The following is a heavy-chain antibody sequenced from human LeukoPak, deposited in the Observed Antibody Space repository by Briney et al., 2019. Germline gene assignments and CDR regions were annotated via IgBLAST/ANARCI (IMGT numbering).Heavy chain of an antibody. CDR2: INWDGDYT. Sequence: GWSLRLSCAASLFTFHEYTMHWMRQAPGKGLEGVSLINWDGDYTSYSDSLKGRFTVSRDNSKSSLYLQMHSLRTEDAAVYYCATDRGCYEGFDHWGQGTLVTVSS. V-gene: IGHV3-43*01. CDR1: LFTFHEYT. J-gene: IGHJ4*02. D-gene: IGHD5-12*01. CDR3: ATDRGCYEGFDH.